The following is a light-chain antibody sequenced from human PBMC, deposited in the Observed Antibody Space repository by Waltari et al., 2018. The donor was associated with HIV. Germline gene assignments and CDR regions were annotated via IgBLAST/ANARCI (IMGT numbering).Light chain of an antibody. CDR3: QQHLRTPLT. CDR2: AAY. Sequence: DVKMTQSPSSLSASVGDTVTITCRASEDVLTYVNWYQQKLGKAPKLLMYAAYSLQSGVPLRFSGSGSGTHFNFTINSLQVEDFATYYCQQHLRTPLTFGGGTRVEI. V-gene: IGKV1-39*01. CDR1: EDVLTY. J-gene: IGKJ4*01.